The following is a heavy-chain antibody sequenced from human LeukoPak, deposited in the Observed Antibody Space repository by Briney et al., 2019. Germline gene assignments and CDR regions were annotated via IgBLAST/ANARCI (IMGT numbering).Heavy chain of an antibody. CDR1: GFTFSNYA. J-gene: IGHJ4*02. CDR3: AKDKRPKDYYDSSGSHYFDY. V-gene: IGHV3-23*01. Sequence: HPGGSLRLSCRASGFTFSNYAMSWVRQAPGKGLEWVSGISGSGGSTYYADSVKGRFTISRDNSKNTLYLQMNSLRAEDTAVYYCAKDKRPKDYYDSSGSHYFDYWGQGTLVTVSS. D-gene: IGHD3-22*01. CDR2: ISGSGGST.